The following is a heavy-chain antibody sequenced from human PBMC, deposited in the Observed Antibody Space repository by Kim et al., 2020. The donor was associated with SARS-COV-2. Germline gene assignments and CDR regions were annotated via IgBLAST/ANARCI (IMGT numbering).Heavy chain of an antibody. J-gene: IGHJ4*02. CDR2: IKGDGCNT. Sequence: GGSLRLSCAASGFTFRSYWMHWVRQAPGKGLVWVSVIKGDGCNTIYADSVKGRFTISRDNAKNTLYLQMSSLRAEDTAVYYCVRGHYFDYWGQGTLATVS. CDR3: VRGHYFDY. V-gene: IGHV3-74*01. CDR1: GFTFRSYW.